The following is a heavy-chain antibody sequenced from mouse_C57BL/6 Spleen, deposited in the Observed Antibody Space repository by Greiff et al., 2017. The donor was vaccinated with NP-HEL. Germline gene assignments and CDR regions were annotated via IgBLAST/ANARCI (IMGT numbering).Heavy chain of an antibody. Sequence: EVMLVDSGGGLVQPGASLRLSCAASGFTFTDYYMSWVRQPPGKAPEWLALIINKANGYTTEYTASVKGRFTTSRDNSQNILYLQMNTLRTDDSATYYCVKALNAMDYWGQGTSVTVSS. CDR3: VKALNAMDY. J-gene: IGHJ4*01. CDR2: IINKANGYTT. V-gene: IGHV7-4*01. CDR1: GFTFTDYY.